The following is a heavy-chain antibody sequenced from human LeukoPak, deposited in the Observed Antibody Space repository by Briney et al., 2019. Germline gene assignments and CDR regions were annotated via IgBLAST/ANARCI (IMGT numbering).Heavy chain of an antibody. V-gene: IGHV3-21*01. CDR1: GFTFSDYY. CDR2: ISSIRNYI. Sequence: GGSLRLFCAASGFTFSDYYMSWVRQAPGKGLEWVSSISSIRNYIYYADSVKGRFTVSRDNAKNSLYLQMNSLRAEDTAVYYCARGPGSCSWYLTLEGGYYFDYWGQGTLVTVSS. D-gene: IGHD6-13*01. J-gene: IGHJ4*02. CDR3: ARGPGSCSWYLTLEGGYYFDY.